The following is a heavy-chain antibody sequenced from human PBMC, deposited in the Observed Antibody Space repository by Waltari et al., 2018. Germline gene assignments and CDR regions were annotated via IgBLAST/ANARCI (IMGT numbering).Heavy chain of an antibody. CDR1: GYSFTSYW. D-gene: IGHD5-18*01. V-gene: IGHV5-51*01. CDR2: LYPGDSAT. J-gene: IGHJ5*02. CDR3: ARLLRYSYGSRWFDP. Sequence: EVQLVQSGAEVKKPGESLKISCKGSGYSFTSYWIGWVRQMPGKGLEWMGFLYPGDSATRYSPSFQGQVPISAYTSISPAYLQWSSLKASDTAMYYCARLLRYSYGSRWFDPWGQGTLVTVSS.